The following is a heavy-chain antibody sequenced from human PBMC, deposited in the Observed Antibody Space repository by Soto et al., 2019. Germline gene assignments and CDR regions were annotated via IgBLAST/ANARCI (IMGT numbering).Heavy chain of an antibody. J-gene: IGHJ4*02. CDR3: AKSVWHYDFWSGYPDY. CDR2: ISGSGSST. D-gene: IGHD3-3*01. CDR1: GFPFSSHA. Sequence: PGGSLRLSCAASGFPFSSHAMSWVRQAPGKGLEWVSAISGSGSSTYYADSVKGRFTISRDNSKNTLYLQMNSLRAEDTAVYYCAKSVWHYDFWSGYPDYWGQGTLVTVSS. V-gene: IGHV3-23*01.